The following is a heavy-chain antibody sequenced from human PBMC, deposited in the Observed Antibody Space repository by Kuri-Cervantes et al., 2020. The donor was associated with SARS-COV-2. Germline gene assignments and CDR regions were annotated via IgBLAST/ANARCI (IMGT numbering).Heavy chain of an antibody. V-gene: IGHV1-24*01. CDR2: FDPEDGET. D-gene: IGHD5-12*01. CDR3: GGGYDSYYYGMDV. J-gene: IGHJ6*02. CDR1: GYTLTELS. Sequence: ASVKVSCKVSGYTLTELSMHWVRQAPGKGLEWMGGFDPEDGETIYAQKFQGRVTITADESTSTAYMELSSLRSEDTAVYYCGGGYDSYYYGMDVWGQGTTVTVSS.